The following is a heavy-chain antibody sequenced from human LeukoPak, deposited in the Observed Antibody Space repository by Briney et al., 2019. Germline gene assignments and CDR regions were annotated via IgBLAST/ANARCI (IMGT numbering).Heavy chain of an antibody. Sequence: GGSLRLSCASSGFTFSNYWMSWVRQAPGKGLEGVANIRQDGSEKHYVDSVKGRFTMSRDNAKNSLYLQMNTLRAEDTAVYYCARILVSSGGYSYGYDFWGQGALVTVSS. J-gene: IGHJ4*02. V-gene: IGHV3-7*01. D-gene: IGHD5-18*01. CDR1: GFTFSNYW. CDR2: IRQDGSEK. CDR3: ARILVSSGGYSYGYDF.